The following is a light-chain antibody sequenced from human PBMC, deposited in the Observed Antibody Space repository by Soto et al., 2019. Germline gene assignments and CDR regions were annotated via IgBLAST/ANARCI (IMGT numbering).Light chain of an antibody. J-gene: IGLJ1*01. V-gene: IGLV2-23*01. CDR2: EGT. CDR1: SSDVGGYNL. Sequence: QSVLTQPASVSGSPGQSIIISCTGTSSDVGGYNLVSWYQQHPGKAPKFMIYEGTKRPSGVSNRFSGSKSGNTASLTISGLQAEDEADYYCCSYAGSSTYVSGTGTKVTVL. CDR3: CSYAGSSTYV.